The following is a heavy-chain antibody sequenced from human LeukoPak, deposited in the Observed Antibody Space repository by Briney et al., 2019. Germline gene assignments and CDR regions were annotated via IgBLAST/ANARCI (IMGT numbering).Heavy chain of an antibody. CDR2: IYYSGST. CDR1: GGSISSGGYY. D-gene: IGHD1-26*01. CDR3: ARERRGVGATLLDY. Sequence: SQTLSLTCTVSGGSISSGGYYWSWIRQHPGKGLEWIGYIYYSGSTYYNPSLKSRVTISVDTSKNQFSLKLSSVTAADTAVYYCARERRGVGATLLDYWSQGTLVTVSS. V-gene: IGHV4-31*03. J-gene: IGHJ4*02.